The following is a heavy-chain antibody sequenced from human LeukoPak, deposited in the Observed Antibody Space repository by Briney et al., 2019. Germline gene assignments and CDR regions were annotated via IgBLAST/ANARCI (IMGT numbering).Heavy chain of an antibody. CDR1: GYIFTSYW. CDR2: IYSGDLDT. CDR3: ARGDYGDFRVFYTLFDY. Sequence: GESLNISCQGSGYIFTSYWIAWVRQMPGQGLEWMGIIYSGDLDTRSSPSFQGQVTISADKSISTAYLQWSSLKASDTAMYYCARGDYGDFRVFYTLFDYWGQGTLVTVSS. D-gene: IGHD4-17*01. V-gene: IGHV5-51*01. J-gene: IGHJ4*02.